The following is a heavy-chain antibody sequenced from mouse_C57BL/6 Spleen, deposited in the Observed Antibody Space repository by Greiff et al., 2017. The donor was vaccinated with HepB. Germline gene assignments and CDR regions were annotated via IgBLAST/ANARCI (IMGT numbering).Heavy chain of an antibody. D-gene: IGHD1-1*01. J-gene: IGHJ2*01. V-gene: IGHV1-82*01. Sequence: VQLQQSGPELVKPGASVKISCKASGYAFSSSWMNWVKQRPGKGLEWIGRIDPGDGDTNYNGKFKGKATLTADKSSSTAYMQLSSLTSEDSAVYFCAREVGLLFDYWGQGTTLTVSS. CDR3: AREVGLLFDY. CDR1: GYAFSSSW. CDR2: IDPGDGDT.